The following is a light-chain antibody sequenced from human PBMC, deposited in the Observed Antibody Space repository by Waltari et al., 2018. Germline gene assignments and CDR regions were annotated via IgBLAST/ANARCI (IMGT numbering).Light chain of an antibody. J-gene: IGLJ3*02. CDR1: TDINVGDFT. V-gene: IGLV5-37*01. CDR3: MFWPSNVWV. Sequence: QPVLTQPPSSSASPAESARLTRTLPTDINVGDFTIYLYQQKPGSPPRFLLYYKSDSEKAQGSGVPSRFSGSKDASANAGILLISGLQSEDEADYYCMFWPSNVWVFGGGTKLTVL. CDR2: YKSDSEK.